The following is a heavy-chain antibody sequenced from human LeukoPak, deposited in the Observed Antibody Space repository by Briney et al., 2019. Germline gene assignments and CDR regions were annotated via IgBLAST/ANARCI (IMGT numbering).Heavy chain of an antibody. V-gene: IGHV3-23*01. CDR1: GFTFSSYA. J-gene: IGHJ4*02. CDR3: AKGGMESIVATIDYFDY. D-gene: IGHD5-12*01. Sequence: GGSLRLSCAASGFTFSSYAMSWVRQAPGKGLEWVSSMSGSGGSTYYADSVKGRITISRDNSKNTLYLQMNSLRAEDTAVYYCAKGGMESIVATIDYFDYWGQGTLVTVSS. CDR2: MSGSGGST.